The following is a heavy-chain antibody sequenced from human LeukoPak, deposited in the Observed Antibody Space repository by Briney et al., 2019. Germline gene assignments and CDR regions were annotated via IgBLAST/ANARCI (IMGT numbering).Heavy chain of an antibody. V-gene: IGHV3-33*01. CDR1: GFTFSSYG. CDR2: IWYDGSNK. J-gene: IGHJ4*02. D-gene: IGHD5-18*01. Sequence: GGSLRLSCAASGFTFSSYGMHWVRQAPGKGLEWVAVIWYDGSNKYYADSVKGRFTISRDNSKNTLYLQMNSLRAEDTAVYHCARDQLGGGYSYGSPFDYWGQGTLVTVSS. CDR3: ARDQLGGGYSYGSPFDY.